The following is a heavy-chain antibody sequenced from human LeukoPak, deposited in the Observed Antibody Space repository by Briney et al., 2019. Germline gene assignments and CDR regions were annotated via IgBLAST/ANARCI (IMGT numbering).Heavy chain of an antibody. J-gene: IGHJ4*02. CDR1: GFTFSSYG. Sequence: GGSLRLSCAASGFTFSSYGMHWVRQAPGKGLEWVAVISYDGSNKYYADSVKGRFTISRDNSKNTLYLQMNSLRAEDTAVYYCAKAFSPDCGGDCQDYWGQGTLVTVSS. D-gene: IGHD2-21*02. CDR2: ISYDGSNK. CDR3: AKAFSPDCGGDCQDY. V-gene: IGHV3-30*18.